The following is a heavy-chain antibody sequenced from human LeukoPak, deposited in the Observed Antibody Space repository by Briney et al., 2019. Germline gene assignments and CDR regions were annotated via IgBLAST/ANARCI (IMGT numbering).Heavy chain of an antibody. J-gene: IGHJ4*02. CDR3: AKDIQGAN. CDR2: ISASGGST. D-gene: IGHD5-18*01. V-gene: IGHV3-23*01. CDR1: GFTFSFAA. Sequence: GGTLSLYCAASGFTFSFAAMTWVRQGPGQGLEWVSLISASGGSTYYADSVKGRFTISRDNPKNTVYLQMNSLRAEDTALYYCAKDIQGANWGQGTLVTVSS.